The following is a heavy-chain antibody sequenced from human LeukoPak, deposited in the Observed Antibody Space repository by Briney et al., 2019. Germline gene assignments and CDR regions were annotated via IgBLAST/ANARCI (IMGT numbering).Heavy chain of an antibody. J-gene: IGHJ6*03. CDR1: GFTFSSYS. CDR2: ISSSSSYI. V-gene: IGHV3-21*01. D-gene: IGHD6-13*01. CDR3: ARDPGSSWPRGYYYYYMDV. Sequence: PGGSLRLSCAASGFTFSSYSMNWVRQAPGKGLEWVSSISSSSSYIYYADSVKGRFTISRDNAKNSLYLQMNRLRAEDTAVYYCARDPGSSWPRGYYYYYMDVWGKGTTVTVSS.